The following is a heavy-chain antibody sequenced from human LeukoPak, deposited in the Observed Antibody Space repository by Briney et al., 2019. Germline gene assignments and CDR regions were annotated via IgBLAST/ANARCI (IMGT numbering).Heavy chain of an antibody. CDR2: IYYDGSNK. Sequence: QPGRSLRLSWAASGLTFRNYGMHWVRQAPGKGLEWVAIIYYDGSNKYHADSVKGRLTSSRDNSKNTLYQQMNSLRAEDTAVYYCAKDRRYYGSGSGQDYWGQGTLVTVSS. J-gene: IGHJ4*02. D-gene: IGHD3-10*01. CDR1: GLTFRNYG. CDR3: AKDRRYYGSGSGQDY. V-gene: IGHV3-30*18.